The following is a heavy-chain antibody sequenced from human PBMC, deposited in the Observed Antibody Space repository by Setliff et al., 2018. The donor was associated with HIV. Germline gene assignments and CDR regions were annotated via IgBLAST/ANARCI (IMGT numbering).Heavy chain of an antibody. J-gene: IGHJ6*03. V-gene: IGHV4-61*02. Sequence: SETLSLTCTVSGGSISSGSYYWSWIRQPAGKGLEWIGRIYTSGSTNYNPSLKSRVTISVDTSKNQFSLKLRSVTAADTAVYYCASLYYYDSSGYTPYMDVWRKRTTVTVSS. D-gene: IGHD3-22*01. CDR3: ASLYYYDSSGYTPYMDV. CDR2: IYTSGST. CDR1: GGSISSGSYY.